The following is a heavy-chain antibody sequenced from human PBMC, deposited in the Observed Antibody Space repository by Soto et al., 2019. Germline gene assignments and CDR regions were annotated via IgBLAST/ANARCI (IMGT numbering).Heavy chain of an antibody. CDR3: TSSAIYY. J-gene: IGHJ4*02. CDR2: IRKKANSYAT. D-gene: IGHD2-21*01. V-gene: IGHV3-73*01. Sequence: GGSLRLSCAASGFTFNGSVVHWVRQASGKGLEWVGRIRKKANSYATAYAASVKGRFTISRDDSKDTPYPQKTSLKTDDTAAYFCTSSAIYYWGQGTMVTVSS. CDR1: GFTFNGSV.